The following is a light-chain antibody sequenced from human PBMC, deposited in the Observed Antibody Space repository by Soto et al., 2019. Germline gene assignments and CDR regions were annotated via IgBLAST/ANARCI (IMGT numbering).Light chain of an antibody. CDR2: WAY. CDR3: QQYYSTPQT. J-gene: IGKJ1*01. CDR1: QSVLYSSNNKNY. V-gene: IGKV4-1*01. Sequence: DIVMTQSPDSLAVSLGERATINCKSSQSVLYSSNNKNYLAWYQQKPGQPPKLLIYWAYTRKSGVPDRFSGSGYGTDFTLTISTLQAEDVAVYYCQQYYSTPQTFGQGTKVEIK.